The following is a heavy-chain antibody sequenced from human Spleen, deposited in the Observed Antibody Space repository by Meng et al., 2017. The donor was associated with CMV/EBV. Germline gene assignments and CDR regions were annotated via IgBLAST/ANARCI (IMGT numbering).Heavy chain of an antibody. CDR2: IIPLVNIP. CDR1: GNTCSADA. D-gene: IGHD2-15*01. CDR3: ARVAQCRGGSCYFDY. J-gene: IGHJ4*02. V-gene: IGHV1-69*10. Sequence: SGNTCSADALTWVRQAPGQGLEWMGGIIPLVNIPKYAQEFHGRITFTADTSTGTEYMELSSLRPEDTAMYFCARVAQCRGGSCYFDYWGQGTLVTVSS.